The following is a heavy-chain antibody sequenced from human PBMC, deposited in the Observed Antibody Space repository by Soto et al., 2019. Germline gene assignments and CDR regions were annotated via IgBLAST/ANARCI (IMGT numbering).Heavy chain of an antibody. D-gene: IGHD6-19*01. CDR2: ISGSGGST. CDR1: GVTFSSYA. V-gene: IGHV3-23*01. CDR3: ARRSSGWYFDY. Sequence: EVKLLESGGGLVQPGGCLRVSCAASGVTFSSYAMSWVRQAPGKGLEWVSAISGSGGSTYYADSVKGRFTISRDNSKNTLYLQMNSLRAEDTAVYYCARRSSGWYFDYWGQGTLVTVSS. J-gene: IGHJ4*02.